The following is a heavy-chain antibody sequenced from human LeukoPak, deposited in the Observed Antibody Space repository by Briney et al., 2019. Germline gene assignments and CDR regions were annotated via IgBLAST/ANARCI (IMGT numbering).Heavy chain of an antibody. Sequence: GGSLRLSRAASGFTFIDYDMHWVRQVIGKGLEWVSAIGIRGDTHYSGSVKGRFTISRENAESSLYLQMNSLRAEDTAVYYCARGGIQVSGIDEFDYWGQGTLVTVSS. CDR2: IGIRGDT. CDR1: GFTFIDYD. CDR3: ARGGIQVSGIDEFDY. D-gene: IGHD6-19*01. V-gene: IGHV3-13*01. J-gene: IGHJ4*02.